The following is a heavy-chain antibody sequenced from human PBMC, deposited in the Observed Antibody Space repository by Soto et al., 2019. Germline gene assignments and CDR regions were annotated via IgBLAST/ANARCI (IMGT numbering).Heavy chain of an antibody. CDR2: VYNSGST. V-gene: IGHV4-59*01. CDR3: ARYRREAVAGYTLDN. D-gene: IGHD6-13*01. CDR1: GGSISSNY. J-gene: IGHJ4*02. Sequence: SETLSLTCTVSGGSISSNYWTWIRQPPGKGLEWIGYVYNSGSTNYNPSLKSRVTISEDTSKGQFSLKVNSMTAADTAVYYCARYRREAVAGYTLDNWGQGILVTVSS.